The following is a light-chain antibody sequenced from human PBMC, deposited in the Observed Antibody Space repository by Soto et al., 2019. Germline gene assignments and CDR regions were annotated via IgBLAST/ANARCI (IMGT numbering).Light chain of an antibody. J-gene: IGLJ3*02. CDR3: CSYAGISALVL. CDR1: NSDVGSYNL. CDR2: EGS. V-gene: IGLV2-23*01. Sequence: QSALAQPASVSGSPGQSITISCTGGNSDVGSYNLVSWYQQYPGKAPKLMIYEGSKRPSGVSNRFSGAKSGNTASLTISGLQAEDEDHYDCCSYAGISALVLFGGGTKLTVL.